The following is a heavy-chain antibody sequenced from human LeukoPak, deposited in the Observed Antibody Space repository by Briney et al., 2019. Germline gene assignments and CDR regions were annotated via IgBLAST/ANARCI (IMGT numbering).Heavy chain of an antibody. CDR3: AKNWAARGIYYYYYMDV. V-gene: IGHV3-74*01. D-gene: IGHD6-6*01. J-gene: IGHJ6*03. Sequence: PGGSLRLSCAASGFTFSSYWMHWVRQAPGKGLVWVSRINSDGSSTSYADSVKGRFTISRDNSKNTLYLQMNSLRAEDTAVYYCAKNWAARGIYYYYYMDVWGKGTTVTVSS. CDR1: GFTFSSYW. CDR2: INSDGSST.